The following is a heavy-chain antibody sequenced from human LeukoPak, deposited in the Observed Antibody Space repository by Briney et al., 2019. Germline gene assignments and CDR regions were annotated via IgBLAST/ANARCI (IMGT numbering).Heavy chain of an antibody. CDR3: ARDRGVGSSSWYSFDY. CDR1: GYTFTGYY. CDR2: ITPNSGGT. V-gene: IGHV1-2*02. Sequence: ASVKVSCKASGYTFTGYYMHWVRQAPGQGLEWMGWITPNSGGTKYAQKFQGRVTMTRDTSISTAYMELRSLRSDDTAVYYCARDRGVGSSSWYSFDYWGQGTLVTVSS. D-gene: IGHD6-13*01. J-gene: IGHJ4*02.